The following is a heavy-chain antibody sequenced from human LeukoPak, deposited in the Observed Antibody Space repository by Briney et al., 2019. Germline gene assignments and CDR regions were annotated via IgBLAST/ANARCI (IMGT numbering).Heavy chain of an antibody. J-gene: IGHJ5*02. CDR3: AKARRVYSSSSGLWFDP. D-gene: IGHD6-6*01. CDR2: INHSGST. V-gene: IGHV4-34*01. Sequence: SETLSLTCAVYGGSFSGYYWSWIRQPPGKGLEWIGEINHSGSTNYNPSLKSRVTISVDTSKNPFSLKLSSVTAADTAVYYCAKARRVYSSSSGLWFDPWGQGTLVTVSS. CDR1: GGSFSGYY.